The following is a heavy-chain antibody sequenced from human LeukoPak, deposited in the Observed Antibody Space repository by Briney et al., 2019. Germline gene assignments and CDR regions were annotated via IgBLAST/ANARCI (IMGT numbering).Heavy chain of an antibody. V-gene: IGHV4-34*01. CDR3: ARRNDILTGYPGDNWFDP. D-gene: IGHD3-9*01. Sequence: SETLSLTCAVYGGSFSGYYWSWIPQPPGKGREWIGSIYNSGSTYYNPSLKSPVTISVDTSKNQFSLKVSSVTDADTDVYYCARRNDILTGYPGDNWFDPWGQGTLVTVSS. J-gene: IGHJ5*02. CDR2: IYNSGST. CDR1: GGSFSGYY.